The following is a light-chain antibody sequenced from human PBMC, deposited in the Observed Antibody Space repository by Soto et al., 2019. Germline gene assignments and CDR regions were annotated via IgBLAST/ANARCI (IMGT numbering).Light chain of an antibody. Sequence: QSVLTQPPSASGTPGQRVTVSCYGSTSDIGTNAVNWFQHLPGTAPRLLIYTNNQRPSGVPDRFSGSKSGTSASLAISGLQSEDEADYYCSSYAGSSNVFGTGTKLTVL. CDR3: SSYAGSSNV. CDR1: TSDIGTNA. V-gene: IGLV1-44*01. J-gene: IGLJ1*01. CDR2: TNN.